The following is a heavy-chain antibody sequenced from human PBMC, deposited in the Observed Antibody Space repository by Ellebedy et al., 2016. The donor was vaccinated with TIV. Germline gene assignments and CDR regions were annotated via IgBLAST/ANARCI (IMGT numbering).Heavy chain of an antibody. J-gene: IGHJ4*02. CDR3: ARDRLFGCSGTSCLFDQ. CDR2: INQDGTEK. D-gene: IGHD2-2*01. V-gene: IGHV3-7*01. Sequence: GGSLRLSCAASGFTFSSYWMNWVRQVPGTGLEWVADINQDGTEKYYVDSVKGRFIISRDNAKNLLFLQMNSLRADDTDVYYCARDRLFGCSGTSCLFDQWGQGTLVTVSS. CDR1: GFTFSSYW.